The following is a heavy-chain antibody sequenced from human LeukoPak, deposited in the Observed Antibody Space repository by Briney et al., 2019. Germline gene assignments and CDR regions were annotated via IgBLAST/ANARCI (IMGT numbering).Heavy chain of an antibody. Sequence: GGSLRLSCAASGFTFSSYGMHWVRQAPGKGLEWVAVISYDGSNKYYADSVKGRFTISRDNSKNTLYLQMNSLRAEDTAVYYCAKGSFRITMVRGVKNYFDYWGQGTLVTVSS. V-gene: IGHV3-30*18. CDR3: AKGSFRITMVRGVKNYFDY. D-gene: IGHD3-10*01. CDR2: ISYDGSNK. CDR1: GFTFSSYG. J-gene: IGHJ4*02.